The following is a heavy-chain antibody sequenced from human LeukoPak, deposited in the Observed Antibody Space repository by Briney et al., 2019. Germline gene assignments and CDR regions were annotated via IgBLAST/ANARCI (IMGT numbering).Heavy chain of an antibody. CDR3: ARHVSWTGYAGYYFDF. CDR2: IYYTGIT. CDR1: GGSIRSYS. Sequence: PSETLSLTCTVPGGSIRSYSWSWIRQPPGKGLEWLGYIYYTGITNYDPSLKSRVSISLDTSKNQFSLRLTSVTAADTAVYYCARHVSWTGYAGYYFDFWGQGALVTVSS. V-gene: IGHV4-59*08. D-gene: IGHD3/OR15-3a*01. J-gene: IGHJ4*02.